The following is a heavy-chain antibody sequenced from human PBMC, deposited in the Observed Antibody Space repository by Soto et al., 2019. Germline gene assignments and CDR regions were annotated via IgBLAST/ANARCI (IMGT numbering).Heavy chain of an antibody. J-gene: IGHJ4*02. V-gene: IGHV3-48*02. CDR3: ARYYYDSSGYSHFDY. CDR1: GFTFVSYS. CDR2: ISSSSSTI. Sequence: GGSLRLSCAASGFTFVSYSINWVRQSPGKGLEWVSYISSSSSTIYYADSVKGRFTISRDNAKNSLYLQMNSLRDEDTAVYYCARYYYDSSGYSHFDYWGQGTLVTVSS. D-gene: IGHD3-22*01.